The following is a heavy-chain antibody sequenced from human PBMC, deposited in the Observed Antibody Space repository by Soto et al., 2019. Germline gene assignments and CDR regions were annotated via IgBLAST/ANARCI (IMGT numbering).Heavy chain of an antibody. CDR3: AKVVKYDVLTGYYKGPDYYGMDV. CDR1: GFTFSIYS. D-gene: IGHD3-9*01. J-gene: IGHJ6*02. Sequence: QLLESGGGLVQPGGSLRLSCAASGFTFSIYSMNWVRQAPGKGLEWVSLISGSGGSTHYADSVEGRFTISRDNSKNRLYLEMDSLRAEDTAVYYCAKVVKYDVLTGYYKGPDYYGMDVWGQGTTVTVSS. V-gene: IGHV3-23*01. CDR2: ISGSGGST.